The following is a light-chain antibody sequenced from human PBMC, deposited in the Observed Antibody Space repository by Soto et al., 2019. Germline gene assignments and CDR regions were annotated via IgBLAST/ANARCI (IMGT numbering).Light chain of an antibody. V-gene: IGKV1-5*01. J-gene: IGKJ1*01. Sequence: DIQMTQSPSTLSASVGDRVTITCRASQRISTWLAWYQQRPGKAPKLLIYDTSNLESGVPSRFSGSGSGTEFTLTISSLQPDDFATYYCQQYNSFWSFGQGTKVDI. CDR2: DTS. CDR1: QRISTW. CDR3: QQYNSFWS.